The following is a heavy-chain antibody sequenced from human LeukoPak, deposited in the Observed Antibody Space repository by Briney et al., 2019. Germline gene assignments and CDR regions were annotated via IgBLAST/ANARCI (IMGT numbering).Heavy chain of an antibody. CDR1: GGSITSGSYF. Sequence: PSQTLSLTCTVSGGSITSGSYFWSWIRQPAGKGLEWIGRIYTSGSTNYNPSLKSRVTMSVDTSKNQFSLKLSSVTAADTAVYYCARISGLHRETSDAFDIWGQGTMVTVSS. CDR2: IYTSGST. V-gene: IGHV4-61*02. J-gene: IGHJ3*02. CDR3: ARISGLHRETSDAFDI. D-gene: IGHD5-18*01.